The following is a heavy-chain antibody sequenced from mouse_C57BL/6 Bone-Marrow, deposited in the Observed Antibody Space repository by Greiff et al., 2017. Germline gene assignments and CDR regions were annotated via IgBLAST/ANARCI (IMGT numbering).Heavy chain of an antibody. V-gene: IGHV1-55*01. CDR1: GYTFTSSW. Sequence: VQLQQPGAELVKPGASVQMSCKASGYTFTSSWITWVKQRPGQGLEWIGDIYPGSGSTNYNEKFKSKATLTVDTSSSTAYMQLSSLTSEDSAVYYCARETLGYLPAYWGQGTLVTVSA. CDR3: ARETLGYLPAY. J-gene: IGHJ3*01. D-gene: IGHD5-1-1*01. CDR2: IYPGSGST.